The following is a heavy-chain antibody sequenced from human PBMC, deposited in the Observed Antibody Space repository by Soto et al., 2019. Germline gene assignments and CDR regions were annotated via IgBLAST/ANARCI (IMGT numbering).Heavy chain of an antibody. CDR3: VRPPTASLDAFDI. Sequence: QLQLHESGPGLVQPSETLSLTCTVSGGSISSSHYYWGWIRQPPGKGLEWIGSIFYSGSTYHNPSLKSRVTISVDTSKNQFSLKLSSVTAADTAVYYCVRPPTASLDAFDIWGQGTMVTVSS. CDR2: IFYSGST. J-gene: IGHJ3*02. CDR1: GGSISSSHYY. V-gene: IGHV4-39*01.